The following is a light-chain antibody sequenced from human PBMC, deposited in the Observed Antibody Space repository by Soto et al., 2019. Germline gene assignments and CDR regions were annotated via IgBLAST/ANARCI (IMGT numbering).Light chain of an antibody. J-gene: IGLJ2*01. CDR3: AVWDDNLKGL. CDR2: AND. Sequence: QSVLTQPRSMSGTPGQRVTISCSGSRSNIGGNAVTWYQQVPGTAPKLLIYANDQRPSGVSDRFSGSKSATSASLAISGLQSEDEADYYCAVWDDNLKGLFGGGTQLTVL. V-gene: IGLV1-44*01. CDR1: RSNIGGNA.